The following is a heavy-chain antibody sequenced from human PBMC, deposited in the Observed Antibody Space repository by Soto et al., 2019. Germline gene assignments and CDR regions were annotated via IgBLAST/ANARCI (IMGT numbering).Heavy chain of an antibody. Sequence: SETLALTCTVSGGSVSSGSYYWSWIRQPPGKGLEWIGYIYYSGSTNYNPSLKSRVTISVDTSKNQFSLKLSSVTAADTAVYYCARDRVVGATTKNYYYYGMDVWGQGTTVTGSS. D-gene: IGHD1-26*01. J-gene: IGHJ6*02. V-gene: IGHV4-61*01. CDR3: ARDRVVGATTKNYYYYGMDV. CDR1: GGSVSSGSYY. CDR2: IYYSGST.